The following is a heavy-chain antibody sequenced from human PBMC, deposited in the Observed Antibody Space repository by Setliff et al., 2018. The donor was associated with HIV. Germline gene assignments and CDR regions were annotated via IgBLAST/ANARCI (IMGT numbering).Heavy chain of an antibody. CDR1: GGTFSSYG. CDR3: ATYHYYYSSSYYIDLYYLDY. V-gene: IGHV1-69*05. Sequence: SVKVSCQASGGTFSSYGITWVRQAPGQGLEWMGGSTPILDKTNDEQKFQGRVTITTDESTNTVYMELSSLRSDDTAVYYCATYHYYYSSSYYIDLYYLDYWGQGTLVTVSS. D-gene: IGHD3-22*01. CDR2: STPILDKT. J-gene: IGHJ4*02.